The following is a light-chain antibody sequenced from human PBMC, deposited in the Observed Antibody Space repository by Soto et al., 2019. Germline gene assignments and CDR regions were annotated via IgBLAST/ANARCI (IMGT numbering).Light chain of an antibody. J-gene: IGKJ5*01. CDR1: QSVSSN. V-gene: IGKV3-15*01. Sequence: EIVMTQSPVTLSVSPGERATLSCRASQSVSSNLAWYQQKLGQAPRLLIYGASTRATDIPDRFSGSGSGTEFTLTISSLQSEDFAVYYCQQRRSWPPTITFGQGTRLEIK. CDR2: GAS. CDR3: QQRRSWPPTIT.